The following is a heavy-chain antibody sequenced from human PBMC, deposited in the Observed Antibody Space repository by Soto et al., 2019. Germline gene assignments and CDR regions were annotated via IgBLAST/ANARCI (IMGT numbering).Heavy chain of an antibody. D-gene: IGHD2-2*01. Sequence: QVQLVQSGAEVKKPGSSVKVSCKASGGTFSSYAISWVRQAPGQGLELMGGIIPIFGTANYAQKFQGRVTITANESTSISYMELSSLRSEDTAVYYCARVLSSTSGRWFDPWGQGTLVTVSS. CDR2: IIPIFGTA. CDR3: ARVLSSTSGRWFDP. V-gene: IGHV1-69*01. CDR1: GGTFSSYA. J-gene: IGHJ5*02.